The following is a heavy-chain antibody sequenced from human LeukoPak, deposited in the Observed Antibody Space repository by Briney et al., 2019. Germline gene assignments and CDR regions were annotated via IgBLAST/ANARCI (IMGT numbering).Heavy chain of an antibody. CDR2: ITSGGTYT. J-gene: IGHJ4*02. CDR1: GFTFSTYN. CDR3: ARGHYDILTASYKWTPDY. D-gene: IGHD3-9*01. Sequence: GGSLRLSCAASGFTFSTYNMKWVRQAPGKGLEWVSSITSGGTYTYYADSVKGRFTTSRDNAKNSLSLQLSSLRAEDTAVYYCARGHYDILTASYKWTPDYWGQGILVTVSS. V-gene: IGHV3-21*06.